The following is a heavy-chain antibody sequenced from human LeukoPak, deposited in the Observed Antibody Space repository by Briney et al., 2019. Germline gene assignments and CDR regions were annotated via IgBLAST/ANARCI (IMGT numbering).Heavy chain of an antibody. J-gene: IGHJ4*02. CDR2: ISYDGSNK. CDR3: ARDFSSSSISFFFDY. Sequence: GGSLRLSCAASGFTFSSYAMHWVRQAPGKGLEGVAVISYDGSNKYYADSVKGRFTISRDNSKNTLYLQTNSLRAEDTAVYYCARDFSSSSISFFFDYWGQGTLVTVSS. CDR1: GFTFSSYA. D-gene: IGHD6-6*01. V-gene: IGHV3-30*04.